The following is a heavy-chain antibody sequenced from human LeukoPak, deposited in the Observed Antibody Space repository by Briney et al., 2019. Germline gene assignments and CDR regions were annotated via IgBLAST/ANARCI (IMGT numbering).Heavy chain of an antibody. J-gene: IGHJ5*02. D-gene: IGHD4-17*01. CDR3: ARENDYGNNWFDP. CDR2: INPSGDST. V-gene: IGHV1-46*01. CDR1: GYSFSSNY. Sequence: ASVKVSCKASGYSFSSNYMHWVRQAPGQGLEWMGIINPSGDSTTYAQKFQGRVTMTRDTSTRTVYMELSSLRSDDTAVYYCARENDYGNNWFDPWGQGTLVTVSS.